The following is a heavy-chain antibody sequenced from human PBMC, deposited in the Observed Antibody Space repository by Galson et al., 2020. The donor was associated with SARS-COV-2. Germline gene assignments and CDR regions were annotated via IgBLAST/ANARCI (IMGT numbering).Heavy chain of an antibody. V-gene: IGHV1-18*01. J-gene: IGHJ3*02. CDR1: DYTFSDYG. D-gene: IGHD2-2*02. CDR2: IRDSNDNT. Sequence: GESLKISCRASDYTFSDYGIAWVRQTPGQGLERMGWIRDSNDNTNYAQDVQGRITMTTDTPTSTAYMGLRSLRSDDTGVYYCARVFTGLYSEGFDSWGQGTMVTVSS. CDR3: ARVFTGLYSEGFDS.